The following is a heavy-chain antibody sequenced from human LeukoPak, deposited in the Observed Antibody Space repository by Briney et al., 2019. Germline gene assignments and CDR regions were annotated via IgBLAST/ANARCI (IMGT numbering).Heavy chain of an antibody. CDR2: IYPGDSET. V-gene: IGHV5-51*01. D-gene: IGHD4-17*01. CDR3: ARALRTGQGDYVPVL. J-gene: IGHJ4*02. CDR1: GYKFTNYW. Sequence: GESLKISCKASGYKFTNYWIGWVRQMPGKGLEWMTIIYPGDSETRYSPSFQGQVTISADKSIGTMYLQWSSLRASDTAMYYCARALRTGQGDYVPVLWGQGTLVIVSS.